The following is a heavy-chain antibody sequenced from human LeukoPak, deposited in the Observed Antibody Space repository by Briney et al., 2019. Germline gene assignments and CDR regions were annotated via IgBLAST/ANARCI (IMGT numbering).Heavy chain of an antibody. J-gene: IGHJ6*03. D-gene: IGHD2-2*01. CDR2: ISTFNGKT. CDR1: DDTFASYG. Sequence: GASVKVSCKSSDDTFASYGISWVRQAPGQGLEWMGWISTFNGKTNYAQKFQGRVTMTTDTSTSTAYMELWSLKYDDTAVYYCAWGGEIVVEPDGDSDHYYMDVWGTGTTVTVSS. CDR3: AWGGEIVVEPDGDSDHYYMDV. V-gene: IGHV1-18*01.